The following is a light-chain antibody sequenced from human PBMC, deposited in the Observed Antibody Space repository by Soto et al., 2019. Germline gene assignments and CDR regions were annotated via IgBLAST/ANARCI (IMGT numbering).Light chain of an antibody. CDR1: SSDIGGYNY. V-gene: IGLV2-14*01. Sequence: QSALTQPASVSGSPGQSTTISCTGTSSDIGGYNYVSWYQQLPGEAPKLIIYDVSDRPSGVSTRFSGSKYGNTASLTISGLQAEDEGDYYCSSFTSRHTYVFGTGTKVTVL. J-gene: IGLJ1*01. CDR3: SSFTSRHTYV. CDR2: DVS.